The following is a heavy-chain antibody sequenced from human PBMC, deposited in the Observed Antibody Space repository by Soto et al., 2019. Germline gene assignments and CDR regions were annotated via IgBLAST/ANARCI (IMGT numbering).Heavy chain of an antibody. J-gene: IGHJ1*01. CDR3: ATDDPRNRS. V-gene: IGHV3-15*01. Sequence: GGSLILSCAASGFTFSNAWMSWVRQAPGKGLEWVGRIKSRTNGGTTDYAAPVKGRFTISRDDSKNTLYLQMNSLRTEDTAVYYCATDDPRNRSWGQATRVTVAS. CDR2: IKSRTNGGTT. CDR1: GFTFSNAW.